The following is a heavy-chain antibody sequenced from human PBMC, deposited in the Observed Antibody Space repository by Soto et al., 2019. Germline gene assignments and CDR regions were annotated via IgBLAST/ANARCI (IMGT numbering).Heavy chain of an antibody. CDR2: INAGNGNT. J-gene: IGHJ5*02. Sequence: ASVKVSCKASGYTFTSYAMHWVRQAPGQRLEWMGWINAGNGNTKYSQKFQGRVTITRDTSASTAYMELSSLRSEDTAVYFCARRSPITVASSWFDPWGQGTLVTVSS. CDR1: GYTFTSYA. CDR3: ARRSPITVASSWFDP. D-gene: IGHD1-20*01. V-gene: IGHV1-3*01.